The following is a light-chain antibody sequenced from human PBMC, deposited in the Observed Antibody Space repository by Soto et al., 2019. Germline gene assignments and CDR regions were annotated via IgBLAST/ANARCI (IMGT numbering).Light chain of an antibody. CDR3: QQYNNWPQT. J-gene: IGKJ1*01. CDR2: DAS. Sequence: EIVLTQSPGTLSLSPGERATLSCRASQSVSSSYLAWYQQKPGQAPRLLIYDASTRATGIPDRFSGSGSETEFTLTISSRQSEDYAIYDCQQYNNWPQTFGQGTKVDIK. V-gene: IGKV3D-20*02. CDR1: QSVSSSY.